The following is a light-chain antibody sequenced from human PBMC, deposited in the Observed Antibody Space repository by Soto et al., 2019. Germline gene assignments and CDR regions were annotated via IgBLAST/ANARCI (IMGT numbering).Light chain of an antibody. V-gene: IGKV3D-20*02. Sequence: PGERATLSCRASQSISSSYLAWYQQKPGQAPRLLIYGASSRATGIPARFSGSGSGTNFTLTISSLEPEDFAVYYCQQRRSWQVTFGQGTRLEIK. CDR2: GAS. CDR3: QQRRSWQVT. CDR1: QSISSSY. J-gene: IGKJ5*01.